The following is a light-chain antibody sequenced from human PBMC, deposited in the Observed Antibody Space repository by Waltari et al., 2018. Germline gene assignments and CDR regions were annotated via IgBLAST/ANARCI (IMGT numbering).Light chain of an antibody. V-gene: IGKV2-28*01. J-gene: IGKJ1*01. CDR3: MQSLRALWT. CDR2: LGS. CDR1: QSLLHSNGYNY. Sequence: DIVVTQSPLSLPVTPGEPASISCRSSQSLLHSNGYNYLDWYLQKPGQSPQLLSYLGSNRASGVPDRVSGSGSGTDFTLKISRVEAEDVGVYYCMQSLRALWTFGQGTKVEIK.